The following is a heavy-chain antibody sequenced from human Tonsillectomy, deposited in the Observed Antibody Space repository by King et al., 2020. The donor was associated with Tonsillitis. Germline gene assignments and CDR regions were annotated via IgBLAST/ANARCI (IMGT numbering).Heavy chain of an antibody. V-gene: IGHV3-23*04. CDR1: GFTFSSSA. J-gene: IGHJ4*02. D-gene: IGHD3-22*01. Sequence: EVQLVESGGGLVQPGGSLRLSCAASGFTFSSSAMNWVRQAPGKGLEWVSAISGSGGSTYYADSVKGRFTISRDNSKNTLFLQMNSLRAEDTAVYYCATIYFGGYYYDSSGIYPDYWGQGTLVTVSS. CDR2: ISGSGGST. CDR3: ATIYFGGYYYDSSGIYPDY.